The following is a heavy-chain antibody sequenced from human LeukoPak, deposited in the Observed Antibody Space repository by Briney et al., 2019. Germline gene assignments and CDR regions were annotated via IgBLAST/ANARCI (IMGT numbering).Heavy chain of an antibody. CDR1: GGTFSSYA. V-gene: IGHV1-69*04. Sequence: SVKVSCKASGGTFSSYAISWVRQAPGQGLEWMGRIIPILGIANYAQKFQGRVTITADKSTSTAYMELSSLRSEDTAVYYCATEPGYSSDTAVDYWGQGTLVTVSS. CDR2: IIPILGIA. CDR3: ATEPGYSSDTAVDY. J-gene: IGHJ4*02. D-gene: IGHD6-19*01.